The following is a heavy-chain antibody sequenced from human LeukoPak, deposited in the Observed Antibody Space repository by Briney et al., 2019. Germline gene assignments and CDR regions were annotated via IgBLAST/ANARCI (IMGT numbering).Heavy chain of an antibody. CDR1: GYTFANFG. CDR3: AGTCSSSCYMVH. CDR2: ISVYNGNT. J-gene: IGHJ4*02. V-gene: IGHV1-18*01. Sequence: ASVKVSCKASGYTFANFGITWVRQAPGQGLEWMGWISVYNGNTNYAQNLQGRVTLTTDTSTSTAYMELRSLRSDDTALYYCAGTCSSSCYMVHWGQGTLVTVSS. D-gene: IGHD2-2*02.